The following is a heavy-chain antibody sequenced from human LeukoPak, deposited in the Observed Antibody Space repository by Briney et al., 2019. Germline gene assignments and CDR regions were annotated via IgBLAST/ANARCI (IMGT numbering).Heavy chain of an antibody. CDR2: IDPNSGGT. D-gene: IGHD3-3*02. J-gene: IGHJ4*02. V-gene: IGHV1-2*02. CDR1: GYTFTGYY. CDR3: ARDRLLAALAGG. Sequence: ASVKVSCKASGYTFTGYYMQWVRQAPGQGLEWMGWIDPNSGGTNYAQKFQGRVTMTSDTSISIVYMELSRLTSDDTAVYYCARDRLLAALAGGWGQGTLVTVSS.